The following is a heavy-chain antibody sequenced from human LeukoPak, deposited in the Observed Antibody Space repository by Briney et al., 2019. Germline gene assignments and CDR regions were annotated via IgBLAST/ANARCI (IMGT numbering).Heavy chain of an antibody. D-gene: IGHD3-10*01. Sequence: VGSLRLSCAASGFTVSSNYMSWVRQAPGKGLEWVSVIYSGGSTYYADSVKGRFTISRDNSKNTLYLQMNSLRAEDTAVYYCARDTTGYGSGDYWGQGTLVTVSS. V-gene: IGHV3-66*01. J-gene: IGHJ4*02. CDR1: GFTVSSNY. CDR3: ARDTTGYGSGDY. CDR2: IYSGGST.